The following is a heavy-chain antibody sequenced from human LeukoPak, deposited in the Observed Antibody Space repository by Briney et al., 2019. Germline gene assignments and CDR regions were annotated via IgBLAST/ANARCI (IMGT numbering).Heavy chain of an antibody. CDR2: ISYDGSNK. J-gene: IGHJ4*02. Sequence: PGGSLRLSCAASGFTFSGYGMPWVRQAPGKGLEWVAVISYDGSNKYYADSVKGRFTISRDNSKNTLYLQMNSLRAEDTAVYYCAQSAPYCGGDCLAYWGQGTLVTVSS. CDR3: AQSAPYCGGDCLAY. V-gene: IGHV3-30*03. CDR1: GFTFSGYG. D-gene: IGHD2-21*02.